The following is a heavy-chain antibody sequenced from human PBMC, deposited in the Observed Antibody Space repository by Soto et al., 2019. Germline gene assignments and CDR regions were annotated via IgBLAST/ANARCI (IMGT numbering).Heavy chain of an antibody. CDR1: GFTFSSYS. CDR2: ISSSSSTI. J-gene: IGHJ4*02. CDR3: ARVVSGPPRRMLDY. Sequence: EVQLVESGGGLVQPGGSLRLSCAASGFTFSSYSMNWVRQAPGKGLEWVSYISSSSSTIYYADSVKGRFTISRDNAKNSLYLQMNSLRDEDTAVYYCARVVSGPPRRMLDYWGQGTLVTVSS. V-gene: IGHV3-48*02. D-gene: IGHD6-25*01.